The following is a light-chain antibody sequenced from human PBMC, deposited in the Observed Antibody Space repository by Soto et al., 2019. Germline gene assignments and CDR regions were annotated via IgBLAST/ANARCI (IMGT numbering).Light chain of an antibody. J-gene: IGKJ4*01. V-gene: IGKV3-15*01. CDR2: GAS. CDR3: QQYNNWPLT. CDR1: QSVSSN. Sequence: EIVMTQSPATLSVSPGARATLSCRASQSVSSNLAWYQQKPGQAPRLLIYGASTRATGIPARFSGSGSGTEFTLTISSLQSEDFAFYYCQQYNNWPLTVGGGTKVEIK.